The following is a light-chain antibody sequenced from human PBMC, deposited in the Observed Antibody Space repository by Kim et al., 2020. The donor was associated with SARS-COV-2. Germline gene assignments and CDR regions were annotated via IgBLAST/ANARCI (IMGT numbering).Light chain of an antibody. CDR3: QAWDSSTVNWV. J-gene: IGLJ3*02. Sequence: SYELTQPPSVSVSPGQTASITCSGDKLGDKYACWYQQKPGQSPVLVIYQDSKRPSGIPERFSGSNSGNTATLTISGTQAMDEAYYYCQAWDSSTVNWVFGGWTQLTVL. V-gene: IGLV3-1*01. CDR1: KLGDKY. CDR2: QDS.